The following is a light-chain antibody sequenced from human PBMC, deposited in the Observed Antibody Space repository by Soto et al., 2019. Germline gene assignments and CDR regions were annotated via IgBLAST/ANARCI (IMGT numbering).Light chain of an antibody. Sequence: QSVLTQPASVSGSPGQSITISCTGTSSDVGSYNLVSWYQQHPGKAPKLMIYEGSKRPSGVSNRFSGSKSGNTAFLTISGLQAEDEADYYCCSYGGSSTFDVVFGGGTQLTVL. CDR3: CSYGGSSTFDVV. J-gene: IGLJ2*01. CDR1: SSDVGSYNL. CDR2: EGS. V-gene: IGLV2-23*03.